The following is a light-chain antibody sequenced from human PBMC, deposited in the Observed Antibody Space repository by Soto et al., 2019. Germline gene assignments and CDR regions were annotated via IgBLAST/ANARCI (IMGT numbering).Light chain of an antibody. Sequence: DIQMTQSPSTLSASVGDRVTITCRASQSVGIWLAWYQQKPWKAPKLLIFDASTLESGVPSXXXXSGEXAXXXXXXXXXXXXDXAXYYCQQFYTYSPENTFGQVTKLEI. CDR1: QSVGIW. CDR2: DAS. CDR3: QQFYTYSPENT. J-gene: IGKJ2*01. V-gene: IGKV1-5*01.